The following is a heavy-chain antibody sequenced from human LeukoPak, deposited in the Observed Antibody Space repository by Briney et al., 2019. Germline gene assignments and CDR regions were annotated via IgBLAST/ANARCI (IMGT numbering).Heavy chain of an antibody. CDR3: ARSSYGVYYYYGMDV. CDR2: INPNSGGT. CDR1: GYTFTGYY. Sequence: ASVKVSCKASGYTFTGYYMHWVRQAPGQGLEWMGWINPNSGGTNYAQKLQGRVTMTRDTSISTAYMELSRLRSDDTAVYYCARSSYGVYYYYGMDVWGQGTTVTVSS. V-gene: IGHV1-2*02. D-gene: IGHD5-18*01. J-gene: IGHJ6*02.